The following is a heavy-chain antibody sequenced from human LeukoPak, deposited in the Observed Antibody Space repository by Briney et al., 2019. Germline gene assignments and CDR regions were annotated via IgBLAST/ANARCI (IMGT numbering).Heavy chain of an antibody. CDR1: GYSISSGYY. V-gene: IGHV4-38-2*02. J-gene: IGHJ3*02. D-gene: IGHD1-26*01. CDR3: AIETQWGGAFDI. CDR2: ISHSGST. Sequence: SETLSLTCTVSGYSISSGYYWGWIRQPPGKGLEWLGRISHSGSTYYNPSLKSRVTISVDTSKNQFSLKLSSVTAADTAVYYCAIETQWGGAFDIWGQGTMVTVSS.